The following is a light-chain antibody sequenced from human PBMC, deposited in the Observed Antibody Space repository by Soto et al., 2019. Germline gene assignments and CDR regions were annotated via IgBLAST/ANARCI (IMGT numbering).Light chain of an antibody. CDR1: QTINSW. J-gene: IGKJ1*01. V-gene: IGKV1-5*03. CDR2: RAS. Sequence: DIQMTQSPSTLSASVGDRVTITCRASQTINSWLAWYQQKPGKAPKLLIYRASSLESGVPSRFSGSGSGTEFTLTITSLQPDDFAIYYCQQYNSYPTFGQGTKVEIK. CDR3: QQYNSYPT.